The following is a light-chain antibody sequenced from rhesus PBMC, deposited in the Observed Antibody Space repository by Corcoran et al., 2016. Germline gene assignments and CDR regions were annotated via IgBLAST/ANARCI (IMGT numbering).Light chain of an antibody. J-gene: IGKJ4*01. Sequence: DIQMTQSPSSLSASVGDRVTITCRASQDINNYLSWYQQKPGKAPKPLIYSAASLETGLPSRFSGSRSGTDYTLTISSLQPEDIATYYCQQYNNSPPTFGGGTKVELK. V-gene: IGKV1-66*01. CDR1: QDINNY. CDR3: QQYNNSPPT. CDR2: SAA.